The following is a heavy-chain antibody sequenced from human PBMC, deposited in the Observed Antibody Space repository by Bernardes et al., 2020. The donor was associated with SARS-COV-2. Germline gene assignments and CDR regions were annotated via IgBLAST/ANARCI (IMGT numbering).Heavy chain of an antibody. CDR1: GFTFNNHW. CDR3: GRVRGDGDWYFDL. V-gene: IGHV3-74*01. D-gene: IGHD2-21*01. J-gene: IGHJ2*01. CDR2: INSDGSST. Sequence: GGSLRLSCAASGFTFNNHWMHWVRQAPGKGLVCVSRINSDGSSTDFADSVKGRFTISRDNAKNTLYLQMNSLRAEDTAVYYCGRVRGDGDWYFDLWGRGTLVTVSS.